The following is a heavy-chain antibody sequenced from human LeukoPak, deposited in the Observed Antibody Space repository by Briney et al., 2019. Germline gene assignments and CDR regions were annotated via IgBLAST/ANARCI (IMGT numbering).Heavy chain of an antibody. Sequence: PSETLSLTCTVSGGSISSSSYYWSWIRQPPGKGLEWIGYIYYSGSTNYNPSLKSRVTISVDTSKNQFSLKLSSVTAADTAVYYCARAFGDYYYYYMDVWGKGTTVTVSS. D-gene: IGHD3-10*01. CDR2: IYYSGST. CDR3: ARAFGDYYYYYMDV. V-gene: IGHV4-61*01. J-gene: IGHJ6*03. CDR1: GGSISSSSYY.